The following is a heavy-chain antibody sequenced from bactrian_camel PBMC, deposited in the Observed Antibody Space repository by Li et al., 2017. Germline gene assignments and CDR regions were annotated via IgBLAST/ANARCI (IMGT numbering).Heavy chain of an antibody. CDR3: ATDLRGNWPYEYDV. Sequence: VQLVESGGGLVQPGGSLRLSCLVSGLTFSRSDMNWVRQAPGKGLVWVSLIDSSGHRINYADSAKGRFTISRDNAKNTVYLQMNILKSEDTALYYCATDLRGNWPYEYDVWGQGTQVTVSS. V-gene: IGHV3S40*01. J-gene: IGHJ4*01. D-gene: IGHD8*01. CDR2: IDSSGHRI. CDR1: GLTFSRSD.